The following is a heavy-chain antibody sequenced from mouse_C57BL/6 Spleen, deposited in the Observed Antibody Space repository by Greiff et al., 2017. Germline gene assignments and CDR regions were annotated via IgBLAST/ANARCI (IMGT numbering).Heavy chain of an antibody. CDR3: TTGGLLSWFAY. CDR1: GFNIKDYY. Sequence: EVQLQQSGAELVRPGASVKLSCTASGFNIKDYYMHWVKQRPEQGLEWIGRIDPEDGDTEYAPKFQGKATMTADTSSNTAYLQLSSLTSEDTAVYYCTTGGLLSWFAYWGQGTLGTVSA. D-gene: IGHD1-1*01. CDR2: IDPEDGDT. J-gene: IGHJ3*01. V-gene: IGHV14-1*01.